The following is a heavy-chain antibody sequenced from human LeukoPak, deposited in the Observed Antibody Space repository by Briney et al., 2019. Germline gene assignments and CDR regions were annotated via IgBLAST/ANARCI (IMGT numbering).Heavy chain of an antibody. CDR3: ARDRGPTSICGGNGILDY. D-gene: IGHD4-23*01. Sequence: SETLSLTCTVSGGSISSYYWSWIRQPPGKGLEWIGYIYYSGSTNYNPSLKSRVTISVDTSKNQFSLKLSSVTAADTAVYYCARDRGPTSICGGNGILDYWGQGTLVTVSS. J-gene: IGHJ4*02. CDR1: GGSISSYY. V-gene: IGHV4-59*01. CDR2: IYYSGST.